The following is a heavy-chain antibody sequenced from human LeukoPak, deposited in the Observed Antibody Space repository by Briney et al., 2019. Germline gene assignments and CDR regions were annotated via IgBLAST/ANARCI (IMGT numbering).Heavy chain of an antibody. CDR1: GFTFSDYY. J-gene: IGHJ5*02. CDR3: ARDLHSSSGWSPEGWFDP. D-gene: IGHD6-19*01. V-gene: IGHV3-11*01. CDR2: ISSSGSTI. Sequence: GGSLRLSCAASGFTFSDYYMSWIRQAPGKGLEWVSYISSSGSTIYYADSVKGRFTISRDNAKNSLYLQMNSLRAEDTAVYYCARDLHSSSGWSPEGWFDPWGQGTLVTVSS.